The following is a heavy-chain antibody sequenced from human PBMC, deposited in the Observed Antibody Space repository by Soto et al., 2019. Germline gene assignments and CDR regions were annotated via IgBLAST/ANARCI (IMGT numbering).Heavy chain of an antibody. CDR3: GRDPHLYGDRLQVHWFDP. CDR2: INAGNGNT. V-gene: IGHV1-3*01. Sequence: ASVKVSCKASGYTFTSYAMHWVRQAPGQRLEWMGWINAGNGNTKYSQKFQGRVTITRDTSASTAYMELSSLRSEDTAVYYCGRDPHLYGDRLQVHWFDPWGQGTLVTVSS. D-gene: IGHD4-17*01. J-gene: IGHJ5*02. CDR1: GYTFTSYA.